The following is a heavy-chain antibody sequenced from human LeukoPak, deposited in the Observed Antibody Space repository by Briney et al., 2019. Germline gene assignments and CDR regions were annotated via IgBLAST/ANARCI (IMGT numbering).Heavy chain of an antibody. D-gene: IGHD3-22*01. Sequence: GGSLRLSCAASGFTFSSYGMRWVRQAPGKGLEWVAVTSFDGSNKYYADSVKGRFTISRDNSKNTLYLQMNSLRAEDTAVYYCEREGSYYDSSGYYHGGFDYWGQGTLVTVSS. J-gene: IGHJ4*02. CDR3: EREGSYYDSSGYYHGGFDY. CDR1: GFTFSSYG. V-gene: IGHV3-30*03. CDR2: TSFDGSNK.